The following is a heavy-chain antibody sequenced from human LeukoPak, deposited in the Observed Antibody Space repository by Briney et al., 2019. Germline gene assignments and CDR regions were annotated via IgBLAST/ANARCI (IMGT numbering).Heavy chain of an antibody. CDR2: INPYSGDT. Sequence: ASVKVSCKASGYTLTGYHIHWVRQAPGQGLEWVGRINPYSGDTNFAQKFQGRVTMTRDTSITTAYMDLSSLTPDDTAVYFCARDQGSLTRSWYTGYWGQGTQVTVSS. CDR3: ARDQGSLTRSWYTGY. J-gene: IGHJ4*02. V-gene: IGHV1-2*06. D-gene: IGHD6-13*01. CDR1: GYTLTGYH.